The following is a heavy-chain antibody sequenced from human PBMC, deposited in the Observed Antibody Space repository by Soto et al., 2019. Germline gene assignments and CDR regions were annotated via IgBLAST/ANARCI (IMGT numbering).Heavy chain of an antibody. D-gene: IGHD3-10*01. J-gene: IGHJ6*02. CDR2: LSWNGEYI. V-gene: IGHV3-9*01. CDR3: VKGSSSSYYPGVDV. Sequence: EVQLVESGGGLVQPGRSLRLSCAASGFTFDDYAMHWVRQAPGKGLGWVSGLSWNGEYIGYADSVKGRFTTSRDNARNSLFLQMTSLSAEDTACYYCVKGSSSSYYPGVDVWGQGTTVIVSS. CDR1: GFTFDDYA.